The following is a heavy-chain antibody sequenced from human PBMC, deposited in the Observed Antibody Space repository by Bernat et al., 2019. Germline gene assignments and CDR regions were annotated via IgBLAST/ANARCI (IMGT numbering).Heavy chain of an antibody. V-gene: IGHV3-7*03. J-gene: IGHJ6*03. CDR1: GFVFSNYW. CDR2: IRQDGSET. D-gene: IGHD2/OR15-2a*01. Sequence: EVQLVESGGGLVQPGGSLRLSCAVSGFVFSNYWMSWVRQAPGKGLEWVANIRQDGSETCYVDQMRGRFTISRDNAKNSLFMQMNTLRTEDTAVYYCARVARIYNYYMDVWGKGTTVTVSS. CDR3: ARVARIYNYYMDV.